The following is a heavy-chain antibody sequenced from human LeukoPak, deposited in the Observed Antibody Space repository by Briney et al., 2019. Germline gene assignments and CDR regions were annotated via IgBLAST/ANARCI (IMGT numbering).Heavy chain of an antibody. Sequence: SETLSLTCAVYGGSFSGYYWSWIRQPPGKGLEWIGEINHSGSTNYNPSLKSRVTISVDTSKNQFSLKLSSVTAADTAVYYCASAFGKYYCDSSGYSLDYWGQGTLVTVSS. V-gene: IGHV4-34*01. CDR2: INHSGST. CDR1: GGSFSGYY. D-gene: IGHD3-22*01. J-gene: IGHJ4*02. CDR3: ASAFGKYYCDSSGYSLDY.